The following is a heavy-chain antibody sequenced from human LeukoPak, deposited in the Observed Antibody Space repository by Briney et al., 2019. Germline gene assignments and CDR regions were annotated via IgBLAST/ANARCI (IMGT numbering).Heavy chain of an antibody. CDR1: GYTFTGFY. Sequence: GASVKVSCKASGYTFTGFYMHWVRQAPGQGLEWMGWINPNSGGTNYAQKFQGRVTMTRDTSISTAYMELSRLRSDDTAVYYCARESPHYYDSSGYSKPGDYWGQGTLVTVSS. CDR2: INPNSGGT. J-gene: IGHJ4*02. V-gene: IGHV1-2*02. D-gene: IGHD3-22*01. CDR3: ARESPHYYDSSGYSKPGDY.